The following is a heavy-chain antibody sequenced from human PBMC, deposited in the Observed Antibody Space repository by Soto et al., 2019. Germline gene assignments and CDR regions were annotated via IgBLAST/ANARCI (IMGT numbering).Heavy chain of an antibody. CDR1: GYSITAGGYY. J-gene: IGHJ5*02. Sequence: SETLSLTCFDSGYSITAGGYYWSWIRHHPGKGLEWIGSFYSSGSIIYNPSLGSRVSISGDTSSNQFSMSLTSVTAADTARYYCARMYSSGSGWFHPWGQGTLVAVSS. CDR3: ARMYSSGSGWFHP. V-gene: IGHV4-31*03. CDR2: FYSSGSI. D-gene: IGHD6-19*01.